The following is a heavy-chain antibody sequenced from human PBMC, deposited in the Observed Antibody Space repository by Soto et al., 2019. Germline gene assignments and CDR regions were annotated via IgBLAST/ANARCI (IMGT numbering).Heavy chain of an antibody. Sequence: EVQLLESRGGLVQPGGSLRLSCAASGFTFSSYAMSWVRQAPGKGLEWVSAISGSGGSTYYAVSVKGRSTISRDNSKNTLYLQMNSLKAADTAVYYCAKDSRITIFGVVIPHYFDYWGQGTLVTVSS. CDR3: AKDSRITIFGVVIPHYFDY. V-gene: IGHV3-23*01. D-gene: IGHD3-3*01. J-gene: IGHJ4*02. CDR2: ISGSGGST. CDR1: GFTFSSYA.